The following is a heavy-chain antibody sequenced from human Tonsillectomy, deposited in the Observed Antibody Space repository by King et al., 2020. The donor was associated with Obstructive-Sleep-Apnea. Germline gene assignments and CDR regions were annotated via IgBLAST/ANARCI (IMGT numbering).Heavy chain of an antibody. V-gene: IGHV3-23*04. D-gene: IGHD1-1*01. CDR2: ISGSGTIT. CDR1: GFTFSSYA. J-gene: IGHJ4*02. CDR3: AKDGITSTAPQGYFDD. Sequence: VQLVESGGVLVQPGGSLRLSCAASGFTFSSYAMTWVRQALGKGLEWVSVISGSGTITYYADSVKGRFTISRDNSKNTLYLQMNSLRAEDTAIYYCAKDGITSTAPQGYFDDWGQGTLVTVSS.